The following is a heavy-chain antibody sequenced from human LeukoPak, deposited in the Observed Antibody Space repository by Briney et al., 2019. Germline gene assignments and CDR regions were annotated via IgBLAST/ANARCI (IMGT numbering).Heavy chain of an antibody. CDR2: IRYDGSNK. Sequence: GGSLRLSCAASGFTFSSYGMHWVRQAPGKGLEWVAFIRYDGSNKYYADSVKGRFTISRDNAKNSLYLQMNSLRAEDTAVYYCARDNNDWNYSGYYYYMDVWGKGTTVTVSS. CDR1: GFTFSSYG. J-gene: IGHJ6*03. V-gene: IGHV3-30*02. D-gene: IGHD1-7*01. CDR3: ARDNNDWNYSGYYYYMDV.